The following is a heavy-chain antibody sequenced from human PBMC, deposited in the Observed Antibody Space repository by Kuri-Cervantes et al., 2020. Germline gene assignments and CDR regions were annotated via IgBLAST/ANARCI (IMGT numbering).Heavy chain of an antibody. CDR1: GYTLTELS. CDR2: FDPEDGET. D-gene: IGHD3-22*01. V-gene: IGHV1-24*01. Sequence: ASVKVSCKVSGYTLTELSMHWVRQAPGKGLEWMGGFDPEDGETIYAQKFQGRVTMTEDTSTDTAYMELSSLRSEDTAVYYCARDLDYYDSSGPHRAYYYYGMDVWGQGTTVTVSS. J-gene: IGHJ6*02. CDR3: ARDLDYYDSSGPHRAYYYYGMDV.